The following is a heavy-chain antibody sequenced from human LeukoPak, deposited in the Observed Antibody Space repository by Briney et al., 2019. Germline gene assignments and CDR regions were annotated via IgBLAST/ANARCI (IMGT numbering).Heavy chain of an antibody. CDR3: AKDYGGYLFDY. Sequence: PGGSLRLSRAASGFTFSSYAMSWVRQAPGKGLEWVSAITDSGIGTHYADSVMGRFTISRDNSKNTLYLQMNSLRAEDTAVYYCAKDYGGYLFDYWGQGTLDTVSS. CDR1: GFTFSSYA. V-gene: IGHV3-23*01. D-gene: IGHD4-23*01. J-gene: IGHJ4*02. CDR2: ITDSGIGT.